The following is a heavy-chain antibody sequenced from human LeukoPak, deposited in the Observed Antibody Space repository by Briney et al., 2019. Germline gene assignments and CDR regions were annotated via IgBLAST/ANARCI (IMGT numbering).Heavy chain of an antibody. CDR2: INPNSGDT. CDR1: GYIFTGYY. V-gene: IGHV1-2*02. CDR3: ATEGRNNDYFDI. J-gene: IGHJ3*02. D-gene: IGHD3-16*01. Sequence: ASVKVSCKSSGYIFTGYYMHWVRQAPGQGLEWMGWINPNSGDTNYAQKVQGRVTMTRDTSNSTDYMELSGLRSDDNSVDYCATEGRNNDYFDIWDQGTLVTVSS.